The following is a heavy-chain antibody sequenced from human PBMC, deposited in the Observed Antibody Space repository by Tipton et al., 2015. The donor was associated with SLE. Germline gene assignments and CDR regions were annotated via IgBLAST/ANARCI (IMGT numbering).Heavy chain of an antibody. Sequence: SLRLSCVGSGFTFSNHWMSWVRQAPGKGLEWVANIAGDESRKYLVDSVKGRFTISRDNAKNSVYLQITSLRGDDTAVYYCARRDWHIDYYYLDVWGKGTTVTVSS. J-gene: IGHJ6*03. CDR1: GFTFSNHW. CDR3: ARRDWHIDYYYLDV. CDR2: IAGDESRK. D-gene: IGHD2-21*01. V-gene: IGHV3-7*01.